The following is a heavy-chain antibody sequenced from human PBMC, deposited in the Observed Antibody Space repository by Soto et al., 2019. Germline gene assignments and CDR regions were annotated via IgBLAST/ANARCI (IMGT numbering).Heavy chain of an antibody. V-gene: IGHV1-46*01. Sequence: QVQLVQSGAEVKKPGASVKVSCKASGYTFTSYYMHWVRQAPGQGLERKGIINPRGGSKSYAQKFQGRVTMTRDTSTSTVYMELSSLRSEDTAVYYCARDGTIYCGGDCYSDWFDPWGQGTLVTVSS. CDR1: GYTFTSYY. J-gene: IGHJ5*02. D-gene: IGHD2-21*02. CDR2: INPRGGSK. CDR3: ARDGTIYCGGDCYSDWFDP.